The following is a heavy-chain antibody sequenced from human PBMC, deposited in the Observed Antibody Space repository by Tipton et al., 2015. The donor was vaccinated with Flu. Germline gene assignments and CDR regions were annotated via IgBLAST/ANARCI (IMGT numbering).Heavy chain of an antibody. Sequence: SLRLSCAASGFSVNDYYMSWIRQAPGKGLEWVAYSGSRGSTIYFADSVKGRFTISRDNSKNSLYLQMNNLRVEDTAVYYCARDQSWSTSSAPAYWGQGTLVTVSS. J-gene: IGHJ4*02. CDR1: GFSVNDYY. V-gene: IGHV3-11*01. CDR3: ARDQSWSTSSAPAY. CDR2: SGSRGSTI. D-gene: IGHD2-2*01.